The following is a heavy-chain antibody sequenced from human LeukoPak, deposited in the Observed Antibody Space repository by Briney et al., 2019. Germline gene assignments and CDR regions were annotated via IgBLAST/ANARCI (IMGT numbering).Heavy chain of an antibody. V-gene: IGHV1-2*02. CDR2: INPNSGGT. D-gene: IGHD6-13*01. CDR1: GYTFTGYY. CDR3: ARVGIWRSPVDWFDP. J-gene: IGHJ5*02. Sequence: ASVKVSCMASGYTFTGYYMHWVRQAPGQGLEWMGWINPNSGGTNYAQKFQGRVTMTRDTSISTAYMELSRLRSGDTAVYYCARVGIWRSPVDWFDPWGQGTLVTVSS.